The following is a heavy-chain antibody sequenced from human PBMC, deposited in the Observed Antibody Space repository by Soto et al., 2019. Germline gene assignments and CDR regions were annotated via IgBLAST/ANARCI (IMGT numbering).Heavy chain of an antibody. Sequence: ASVKVSCKASGYTFTSYYMHWVRQAPGQGLEWMGIINPSGGSTSYAQKFQGRVTMTRDTPTSTVYMELSSLRSEDTAVYYCARDLYCSGGSCYSYSMEVWGQGTTVTVSS. D-gene: IGHD2-15*01. V-gene: IGHV1-46*01. CDR3: ARDLYCSGGSCYSYSMEV. CDR1: GYTFTSYY. J-gene: IGHJ6*02. CDR2: INPSGGST.